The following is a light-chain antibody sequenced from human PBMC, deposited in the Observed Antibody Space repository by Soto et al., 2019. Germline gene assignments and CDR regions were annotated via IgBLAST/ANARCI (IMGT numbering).Light chain of an antibody. J-gene: IGLJ3*02. CDR1: SSDVGGYDY. CDR2: EVT. V-gene: IGLV2-14*03. Sequence: QSALTQPASVSGTPGQSISISCTGTSSDVGGYDYVSWYQQPPGKAPKLMIYEVTNRASGVSDRFAGSKSVNTASLTIAGLQAEDEGYYYCTSNTNNSPPWVFGGGTKLTVL. CDR3: TSNTNNSPPWV.